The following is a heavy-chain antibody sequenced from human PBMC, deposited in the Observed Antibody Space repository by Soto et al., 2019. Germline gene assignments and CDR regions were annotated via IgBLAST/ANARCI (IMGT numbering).Heavy chain of an antibody. Sequence: QVQLQESGPGLVRPSETLSLTCTVSSDSISSYYWIWIRQSPGKGLEWIGYTDYSGNTNYNPSIKSRLTISGDTSKNQFSLRLSSVTAADTAVYYCARAVGDPLYYLDYWGQGTLVTVSS. CDR3: ARAVGDPLYYLDY. CDR1: SDSISSYY. D-gene: IGHD6-19*01. CDR2: TDYSGNT. V-gene: IGHV4-59*08. J-gene: IGHJ4*02.